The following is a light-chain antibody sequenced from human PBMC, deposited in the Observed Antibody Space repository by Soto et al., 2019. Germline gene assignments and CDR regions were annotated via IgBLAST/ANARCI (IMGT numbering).Light chain of an antibody. V-gene: IGKV1-5*01. CDR3: QQYTNFSLT. J-gene: IGKJ4*01. CDR2: DAS. Sequence: DIRLTQSPSTLSASVADRVTITCRASQSITARLAWYQQKPGKAPKLLIYDASILERGVPSRFSGSGSGTEFTLTISTLQPDDFATYYCQQYTNFSLTFGGGTKVDIX. CDR1: QSITAR.